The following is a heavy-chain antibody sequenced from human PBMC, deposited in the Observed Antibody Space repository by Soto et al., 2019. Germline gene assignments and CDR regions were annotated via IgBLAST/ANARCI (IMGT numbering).Heavy chain of an antibody. D-gene: IGHD5-12*01. CDR2: ISYDGSNK. Sequence: PGGSLRLSCAASGFTFSSYAMHWVRQAPGKGLEWVAVISYDGSNKYYADSVKGRFTISRDNSKNTLYLQMNSLRAEDTAVYYCARALGGYEPYYYYGMDVWGQGTTVTVSS. CDR1: GFTFSSYA. J-gene: IGHJ6*02. V-gene: IGHV3-30-3*01. CDR3: ARALGGYEPYYYYGMDV.